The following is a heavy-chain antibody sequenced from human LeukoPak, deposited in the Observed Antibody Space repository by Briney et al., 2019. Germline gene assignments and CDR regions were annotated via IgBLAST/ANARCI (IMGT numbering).Heavy chain of an antibody. CDR1: GGSISSYY. V-gene: IGHV4-59*01. CDR3: ARAKRNAFDI. CDR2: IYYSGST. J-gene: IGHJ3*02. Sequence: SETLSLTCTVSGGSISSYYWSWIRQPPGKGLEWIGYIYYSGSTNYNPSLKSRVTISVDTSKNQFSLKLSSVTAADTAVYYCARAKRNAFDIWGQGTMVTVSS.